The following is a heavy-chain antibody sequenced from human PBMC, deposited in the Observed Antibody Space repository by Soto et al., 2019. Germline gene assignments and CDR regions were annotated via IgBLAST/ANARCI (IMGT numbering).Heavy chain of an antibody. CDR3: ARTSLWAAAGSWSSWFDP. CDR1: GDSISSSF. CDR2: INDGGST. Sequence: PSETLSLTCTVSGDSISSSFWSWIRQPPGRGLEWIGYINDGGSTTYNPSLKRRVTISLDTSKNHFSLKVRSVTAAGTAVYYCARTSLWAAAGSWSSWFDPWGQGTLVTVSS. D-gene: IGHD6-13*01. V-gene: IGHV4-59*01. J-gene: IGHJ5*02.